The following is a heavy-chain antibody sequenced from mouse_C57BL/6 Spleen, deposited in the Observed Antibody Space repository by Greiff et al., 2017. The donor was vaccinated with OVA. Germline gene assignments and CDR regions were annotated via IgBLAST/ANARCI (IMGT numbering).Heavy chain of an antibody. J-gene: IGHJ3*01. D-gene: IGHD1-1*01. V-gene: IGHV5-9*01. Sequence: EVKLVESGGGLVKPGGSLKLSCAASGFTFSSYTMSWVRQTPEKRLEWVATISGGGGNTYYPDSVKGRFTISRDNAKNTLYLHMSSLRSEDTALYYCARHWGTTVVPFAYWGQGTLVTVSA. CDR1: GFTFSSYT. CDR2: ISGGGGNT. CDR3: ARHWGTTVVPFAY.